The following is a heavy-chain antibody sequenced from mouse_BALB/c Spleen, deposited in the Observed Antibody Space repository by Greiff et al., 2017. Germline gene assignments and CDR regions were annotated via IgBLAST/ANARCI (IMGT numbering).Heavy chain of an antibody. CDR2: IWSGGST. CDR1: GFSLTSYG. D-gene: IGHD1-1*01. J-gene: IGHJ3*01. V-gene: IGHV2-2*02. Sequence: VKLVESGPGLVQPSQCLSITCTVSGFSLTSYGVHWVRQSPGKGLEWLGVIWSGGSTDYNAAFISRLSISKDNSKSQVFFKMNSLQANDTAIYYCARKDYGSSWFAYWGQGTLVTVSA. CDR3: ARKDYGSSWFAY.